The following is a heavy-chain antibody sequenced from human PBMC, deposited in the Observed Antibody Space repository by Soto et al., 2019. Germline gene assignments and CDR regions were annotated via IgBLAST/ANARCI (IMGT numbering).Heavy chain of an antibody. CDR2: IYSGGST. J-gene: IGHJ6*02. V-gene: IGHV3-53*01. CDR1: GFTFSSYA. CDR3: ARDPPATGHGMDV. Sequence: GGSLRLSCGASGFTFSSYAMSWVRQAPGKGLEWVSVIYSGGSTYYADSVRGRFTISRDNSNNTLYLKMQSLRAEDTAVYYCARDPPATGHGMDVWGQGTTVTVSS.